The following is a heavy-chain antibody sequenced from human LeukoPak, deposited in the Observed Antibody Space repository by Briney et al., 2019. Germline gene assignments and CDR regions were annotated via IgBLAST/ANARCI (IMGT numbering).Heavy chain of an antibody. CDR1: GFTFGDYT. CDR3: AKGHFGAGHY. D-gene: IGHD3-3*01. CDR2: ITGDGGTT. J-gene: IGHJ4*02. Sequence: GGSLRLSCAASGFTFGDYTMHWFRQPPGRGLQWVSLITGDGGTTSYAGSVKGRFTISRDDSKNSLYLHMNSLRNEDTALYYCAKGHFGAGHYWGQGTLVTVSS. V-gene: IGHV3-43*02.